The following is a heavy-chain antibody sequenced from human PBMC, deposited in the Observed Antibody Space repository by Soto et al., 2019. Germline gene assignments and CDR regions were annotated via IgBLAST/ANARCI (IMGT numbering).Heavy chain of an antibody. D-gene: IGHD5-12*01. J-gene: IGHJ4*02. CDR1: GYTFINYH. Sequence: QVQLVQSGGEVKKPGASVTVSCKASGYTFINYHITWVRQATGQGLEWMAWINTYNGMTDYAQKFQGRVTMTRDTSTSTAYMELRNLGSDDTAVYFCARYPRGAMATDWGQGTPVTVSS. CDR3: ARYPRGAMATD. CDR2: INTYNGMT. V-gene: IGHV1-18*01.